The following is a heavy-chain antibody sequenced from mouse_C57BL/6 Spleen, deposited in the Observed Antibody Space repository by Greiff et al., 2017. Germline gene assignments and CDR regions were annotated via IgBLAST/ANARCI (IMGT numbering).Heavy chain of an antibody. V-gene: IGHV1-55*01. CDR1: GYTFTSYW. J-gene: IGHJ4*01. D-gene: IGHD2-4*01. CDR3: ARDYYDYDGRSMDD. Sequence: QVHVKQPGAELVKPGASVKMSCKASGYTFTSYWITWVKQRPGQGLEWIGDIYPGSGSTNYNEKFKSKATLTVDTSSSTAYMQLSSLTSEDSAVYYCARDYYDYDGRSMDDWGKGTSVTVS. CDR2: IYPGSGST.